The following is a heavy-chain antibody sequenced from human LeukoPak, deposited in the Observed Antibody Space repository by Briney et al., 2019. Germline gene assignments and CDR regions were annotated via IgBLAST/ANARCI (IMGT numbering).Heavy chain of an antibody. Sequence: SQTLCLTCAVYGVSFSGHYWTWIRQPPGKGLEWIGYINHSGSTTYNPSLKSRVTISVDTSKIQFSLKLDSVTAADTAVYYCARYADRLFHFDSWGQGTLVTVSS. V-gene: IGHV4-34*01. J-gene: IGHJ4*02. D-gene: IGHD2-2*01. CDR1: GVSFSGHY. CDR3: ARYADRLFHFDS. CDR2: INHSGST.